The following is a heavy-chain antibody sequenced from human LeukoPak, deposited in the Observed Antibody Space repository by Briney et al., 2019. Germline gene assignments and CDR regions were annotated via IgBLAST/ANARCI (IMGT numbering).Heavy chain of an antibody. D-gene: IGHD1-26*01. CDR2: IRTKIDGETR. J-gene: IGHJ6*02. CDR3: TTGRNWELLRPLGMDI. V-gene: IGHV3-15*01. Sequence: GGSLRLSCAASGFTFSNYWMSWVRQAPGKGLEWVGRIRTKIDGETRDYAAPVKGRFTISRDDSKTTLYLQMNSLKTEDSAVYYCTTGRNWELLRPLGMDIWGQGTTVTVSS. CDR1: GFTFSNYW.